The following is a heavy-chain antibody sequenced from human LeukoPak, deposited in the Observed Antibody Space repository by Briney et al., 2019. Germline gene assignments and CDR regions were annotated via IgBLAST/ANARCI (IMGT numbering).Heavy chain of an antibody. CDR2: ISSSSYI. CDR3: ARGVVPAALNWFDP. J-gene: IGHJ5*02. V-gene: IGHV3-21*01. D-gene: IGHD2-2*01. Sequence: GGSLRLSCAASGFTFSSYSMNWGRQAPGKGLEWVSSISSSSYIYYADSVKGRFTISRDNAKNSLYLQMNSLRAEDTAVYYCARGVVPAALNWFDPWGQGTLVTVSS. CDR1: GFTFSSYS.